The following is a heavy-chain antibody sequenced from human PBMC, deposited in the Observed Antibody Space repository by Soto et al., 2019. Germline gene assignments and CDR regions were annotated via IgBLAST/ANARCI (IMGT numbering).Heavy chain of an antibody. CDR1: GFTFSSYV. Sequence: EVQLLESGGGLVQPGGSLRLSCAASGFTFSSYVMSWVRQAPGKGLEWVSAISGSGGSTYYADSVKGRFTISRDNSKNTLYLQMNSLRAEDTAVYYCAKASVVPAASYLHWFDPWGQGTLVTVSS. CDR2: ISGSGGST. J-gene: IGHJ5*02. CDR3: AKASVVPAASYLHWFDP. V-gene: IGHV3-23*01. D-gene: IGHD2-2*01.